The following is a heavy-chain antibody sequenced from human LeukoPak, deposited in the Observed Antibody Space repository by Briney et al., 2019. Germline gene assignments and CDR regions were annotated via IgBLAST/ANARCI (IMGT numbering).Heavy chain of an antibody. CDR3: ATGRDGYFPLGGK. J-gene: IGHJ4*02. V-gene: IGHV3-23*01. CDR1: GGTFSSYA. D-gene: IGHD5-24*01. CDR2: ISASGGTT. Sequence: GASVKVSCKASGGTFSSYASSWVRQAPGKGLEWVSGISASGGTTYHAGSVKGRFTISRDNSKNTLYLQMNNLRAEDTAVYYCATGRDGYFPLGGKWGQGTLVTVSS.